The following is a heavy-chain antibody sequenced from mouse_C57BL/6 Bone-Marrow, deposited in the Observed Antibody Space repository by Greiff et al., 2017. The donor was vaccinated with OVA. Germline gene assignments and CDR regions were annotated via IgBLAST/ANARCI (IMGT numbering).Heavy chain of an antibody. V-gene: IGHV5-4*01. J-gene: IGHJ2*01. CDR3: AREGDDGPYFDY. CDR2: ISDGGSYT. D-gene: IGHD2-3*01. Sequence: EVQLVESGGGLVKPGGSLKLSCAASGFTFSSYAMSWVRQTPEKRLEWVATISDGGSYTYYPDNVKGRFTISRDNAKNNLYLQMSHLKSEDTAMYYCAREGDDGPYFDYWGQGTTLTVSS. CDR1: GFTFSSYA.